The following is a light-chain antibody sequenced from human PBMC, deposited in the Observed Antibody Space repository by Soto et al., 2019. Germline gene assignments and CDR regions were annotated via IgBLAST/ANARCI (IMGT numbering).Light chain of an antibody. V-gene: IGLV2-23*01. Sequence: QSVLAQPASVSGSPGQSITISCTGTNNDVGAYDSVSWYQQHPHKAPQLIIYKGTQRPSGVSNRFSGSTSGNVASLTISGLQADDEADYFCCSSAPESTYVFGTGTKLTVL. J-gene: IGLJ1*01. CDR2: KGT. CDR3: CSSAPESTYV. CDR1: NNDVGAYDS.